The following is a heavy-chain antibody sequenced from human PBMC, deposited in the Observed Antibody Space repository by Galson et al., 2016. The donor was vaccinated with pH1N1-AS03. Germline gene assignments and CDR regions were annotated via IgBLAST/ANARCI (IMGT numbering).Heavy chain of an antibody. CDR1: GFTFSSYD. CDR2: INGAGRGT. J-gene: IGHJ5*01. Sequence: SLRLSCAASGFTFSSYDMSWARQAPGKGLEWVSTINGAGRGTFYAESVKGRLTISRDNSKATLYLQMSRLRADDTAVYYCEGSDFWGHETLVTVSS. CDR3: EGSDF. V-gene: IGHV3-23*01.